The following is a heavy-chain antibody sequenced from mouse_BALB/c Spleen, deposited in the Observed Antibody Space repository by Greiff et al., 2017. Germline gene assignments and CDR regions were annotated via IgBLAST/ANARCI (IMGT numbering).Heavy chain of an antibody. Sequence: EVQGVESGGDLVKPGGSLKLSCAASGFTFSSHGMSWVRQTPDKRLEWVATISSCGSYTYYPDSVKGRFTISRDNAKTTLYLQMSSRQSEDTAMYYCARRDDGYYPSWCAFWGQGTLVTVSA. V-gene: IGHV5-6*01. CDR3: ARRDDGYYPSWCAF. J-gene: IGHJ3*01. CDR2: ISSCGSYT. D-gene: IGHD2-3*01. CDR1: GFTFSSHG.